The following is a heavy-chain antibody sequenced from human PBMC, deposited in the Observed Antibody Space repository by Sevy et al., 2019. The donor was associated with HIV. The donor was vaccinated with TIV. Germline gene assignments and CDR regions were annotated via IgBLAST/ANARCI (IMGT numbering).Heavy chain of an antibody. D-gene: IGHD6-19*01. V-gene: IGHV4-39*01. CDR3: AGPILTYRSGWSYYDH. J-gene: IGHJ4*02. CDR2: IRYSGST. Sequence: SETLSLTCTVSGASISSSGYYWGWIRQPPGKGLEWIASIRYSGSTYCNPSLRSRVTISADASKNQFSLKLNSVTAADTAVYYCAGPILTYRSGWSYYDHWGQGTVVTVSS. CDR1: GASISSSGYY.